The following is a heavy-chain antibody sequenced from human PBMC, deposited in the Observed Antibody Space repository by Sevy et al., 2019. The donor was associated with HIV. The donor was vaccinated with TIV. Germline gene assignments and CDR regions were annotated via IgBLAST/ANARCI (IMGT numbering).Heavy chain of an antibody. J-gene: IGHJ4*02. V-gene: IGHV1-8*01. Sequence: ASVKVSCKASGYTFSSYDINWVLQATGQGLEWMGWKSPNSDNTGYGQKFQGRVTMTRNTSISTAYMELSSLRSEDTAVYYCARGRLTGIGFDYWGQGTLVTVSS. D-gene: IGHD7-27*01. CDR1: GYTFSSYD. CDR3: ARGRLTGIGFDY. CDR2: KSPNSDNT.